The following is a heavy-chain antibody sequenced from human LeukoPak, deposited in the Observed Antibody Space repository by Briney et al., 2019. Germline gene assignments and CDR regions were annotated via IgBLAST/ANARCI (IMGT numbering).Heavy chain of an antibody. CDR2: ISAYNGKT. CDR3: ARDTYISVTAMDV. Sequence: ASVKVSCKASGYTFTRYGISWVRHAPGQGLEWLGWISAYNGKTDYAQNVQARVTLSTDTSTSTAYMELRSLRSDDSAVYYCARDTYISVTAMDVWGKGTTVTVSS. D-gene: IGHD2-21*02. J-gene: IGHJ6*03. V-gene: IGHV1-18*01. CDR1: GYTFTRYG.